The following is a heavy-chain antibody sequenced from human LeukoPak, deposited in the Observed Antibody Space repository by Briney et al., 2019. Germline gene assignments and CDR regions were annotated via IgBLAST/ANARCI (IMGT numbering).Heavy chain of an antibody. J-gene: IGHJ4*02. D-gene: IGHD2-2*01. V-gene: IGHV1-69*04. CDR2: IIPILGIA. Sequence: GASVKVSCKASGYTFSSYAISWVRQAPGQGLEWMGRIIPILGIANYAQKFQGRVTITADKSTSTAYMELSSLRSEDTAVYYCARFGYCSSTSCSSQLDYWGQGTLVTVSS. CDR3: ARFGYCSSTSCSSQLDY. CDR1: GYTFSSYA.